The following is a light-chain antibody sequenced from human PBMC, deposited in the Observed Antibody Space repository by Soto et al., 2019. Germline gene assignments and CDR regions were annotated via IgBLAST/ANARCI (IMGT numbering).Light chain of an antibody. V-gene: IGKV1-33*01. CDR1: QDVSNY. J-gene: IGKJ4*01. CDR2: DAS. Sequence: DIQMTQSPSSLSASVGDRATITCRASQDVSNYLNWFQQKPGKAPELLIYDASNLETGVPSRFSGSGSGTDFTLNISSLQPEDIATYYCQQYSNLPLTVGGVTKVEIK. CDR3: QQYSNLPLT.